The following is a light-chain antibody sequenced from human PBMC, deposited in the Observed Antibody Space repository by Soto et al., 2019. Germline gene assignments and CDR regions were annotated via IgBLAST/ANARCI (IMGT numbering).Light chain of an antibody. Sequence: QSALTQPASVSGSPGKSITISCTGTSSDVGGYNYVSWYQQHPGKAPKLMIYEVSNRPSGVSNRFSGSNSGNTASLTISGLQAEDEADYYCSSYTRSSTLVFGTGTKVTVL. V-gene: IGLV2-14*01. J-gene: IGLJ1*01. CDR1: SSDVGGYNY. CDR2: EVS. CDR3: SSYTRSSTLV.